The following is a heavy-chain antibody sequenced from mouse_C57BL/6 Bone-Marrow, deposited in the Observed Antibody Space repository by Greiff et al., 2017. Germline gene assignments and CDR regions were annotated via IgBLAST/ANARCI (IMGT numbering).Heavy chain of an antibody. CDR1: GYTFTSYW. Sequence: QVQLQQPGAELVMPGASVKLSCKASGYTFTSYWWHWVKQRPGQGLAWIGELDPSDSYTNYNQKFKGKSNLTVDKPPSTAYMQLGSLTSKDSAVYYCARCFRDYGSSYFYWYVDVWGTGTTVTVSS. J-gene: IGHJ1*03. D-gene: IGHD1-1*01. CDR3: ARCFRDYGSSYFYWYVDV. V-gene: IGHV1-69*01. CDR2: LDPSDSYT.